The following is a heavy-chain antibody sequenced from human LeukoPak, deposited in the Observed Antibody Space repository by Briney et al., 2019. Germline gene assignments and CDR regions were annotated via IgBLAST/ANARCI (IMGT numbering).Heavy chain of an antibody. CDR3: ARGIAARPDRSTYDY. Sequence: GASVKVSCKASGYTFTSYGISWVRQAPGQGLEWMGWISAYNGNTNYAQKLQGRVTMTTDTSTSTAYMELRSLRSEDTAVYYCARGIAARPDRSTYDYWGQGTLVTVSS. V-gene: IGHV1-18*01. D-gene: IGHD6-6*01. CDR1: GYTFTSYG. CDR2: ISAYNGNT. J-gene: IGHJ4*02.